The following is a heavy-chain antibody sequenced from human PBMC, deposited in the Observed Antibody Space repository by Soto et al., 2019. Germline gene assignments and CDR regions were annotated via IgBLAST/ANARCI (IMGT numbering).Heavy chain of an antibody. Sequence: GGSLRLSCAAPGFTFSSYSMNWVRQAPGKGLEWVSYIDTTGSTIYYADSVRGRFTISRDNAKSSLYLQMNSLRAEDTAVYYCARPRPGYYIDYWGQGTLVTVSS. J-gene: IGHJ4*02. CDR2: IDTTGSTI. D-gene: IGHD3-9*01. V-gene: IGHV3-48*01. CDR3: ARPRPGYYIDY. CDR1: GFTFSSYS.